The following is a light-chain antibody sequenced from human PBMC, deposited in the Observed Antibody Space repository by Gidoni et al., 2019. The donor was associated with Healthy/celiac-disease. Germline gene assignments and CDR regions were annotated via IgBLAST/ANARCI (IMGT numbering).Light chain of an antibody. CDR2: DAS. J-gene: IGKJ4*01. CDR3: QQRSNWPPLT. V-gene: IGKV3-11*01. Sequence: EILLPPSPATLSLSPGERATLSCRDSQSVSSYLAWYQQKPGQAPRLLIYDASNRATGIPARFSGSGSGTDFNLTISSLEPEDFAVYYCQQRSNWPPLTFGGGTKVEIK. CDR1: QSVSSY.